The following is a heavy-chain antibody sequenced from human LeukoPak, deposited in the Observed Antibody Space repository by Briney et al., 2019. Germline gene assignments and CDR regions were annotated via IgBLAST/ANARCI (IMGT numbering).Heavy chain of an antibody. Sequence: ASVKVSCKASGYTFTSYYMHWVRQAPGQGLEWMGIINPSGGSTSYAQKFQGRVTMTRDTSTSTVYMELSSLRSEDTAVYYCARDSPNYYGSGSPHDYWGQGTLVTVSS. CDR1: GYTFTSYY. D-gene: IGHD3-10*01. CDR3: ARDSPNYYGSGSPHDY. J-gene: IGHJ4*02. CDR2: INPSGGST. V-gene: IGHV1-46*01.